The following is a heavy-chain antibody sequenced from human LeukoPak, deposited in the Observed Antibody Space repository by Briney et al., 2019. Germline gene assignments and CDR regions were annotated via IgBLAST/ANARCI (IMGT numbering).Heavy chain of an antibody. CDR1: GYSISTSNW. CDR3: ARYDILTGLHGGFFDY. CDR2: IYYTGST. J-gene: IGHJ4*02. D-gene: IGHD3-9*01. V-gene: IGHV4-28*01. Sequence: SETLSLTCAVSGYSISTSNWWGWIRQSPGKGLEWIGYIYYTGSTYYNPSLKSRVTMSVDTSKNQFSLKLSSVTAVDTAVYYCARYDILTGLHGGFFDYWGQGTLVTVSS.